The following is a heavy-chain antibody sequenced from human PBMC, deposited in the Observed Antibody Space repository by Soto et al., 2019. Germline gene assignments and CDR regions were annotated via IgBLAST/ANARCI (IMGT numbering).Heavy chain of an antibody. CDR1: GGTVSIYA. CDR2: FIPIFVSA. J-gene: IGHJ4*02. V-gene: IGHV1-69*01. D-gene: IGHD3-10*01. CDR3: ARDVSSDTTGFRGYDL. Sequence: QLHLVQSGAEVKKAGSSVKVSCKASGGTVSIYAITWVRQAPGKGLEWMGVFIPIFVSAHYAPKFQGRITITADESTSTAYMELSGLTSEDTAIYYCARDVSSDTTGFRGYDLWSQGTQVTVSS.